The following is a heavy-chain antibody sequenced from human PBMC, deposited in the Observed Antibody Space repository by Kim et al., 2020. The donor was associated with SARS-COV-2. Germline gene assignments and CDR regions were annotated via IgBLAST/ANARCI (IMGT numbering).Heavy chain of an antibody. CDR3: ARVVSSAVFDY. Sequence: SYTASVEGRFTISRDNAQNTLYLQMTSLRAKDTAVYYCARVVSSAVFDYWGQGTLVTVSS. J-gene: IGHJ4*02. V-gene: IGHV3-74*01. D-gene: IGHD6-6*01.